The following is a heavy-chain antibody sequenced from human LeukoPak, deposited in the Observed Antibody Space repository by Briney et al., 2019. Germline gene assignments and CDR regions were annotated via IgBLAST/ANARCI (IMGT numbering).Heavy chain of an antibody. Sequence: GGSLRLSCEASGFTQNAMGWVRQAPGKGLEWVASISRSGGNSHYADSVKGRFTISRDNSKNTLYLRMDSLSAEDTAVYYCARAPAVRYSGRYYGVRWYMDVWGKGTTVTVSS. CDR1: GFTQNA. V-gene: IGHV3-23*01. J-gene: IGHJ6*03. D-gene: IGHD1-26*01. CDR2: ISRSGGNS. CDR3: ARAPAVRYSGRYYGVRWYMDV.